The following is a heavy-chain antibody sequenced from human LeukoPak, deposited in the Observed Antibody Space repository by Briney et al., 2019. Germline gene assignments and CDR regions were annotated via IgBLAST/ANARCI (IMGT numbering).Heavy chain of an antibody. J-gene: IGHJ6*03. CDR3: ARVEATAGFYYYYYMDV. D-gene: IGHD6-13*01. CDR1: GGSFSGYY. Sequence: SETLSLICAVYGGSFSGYYWSWIRQPPGRAMEWIGEINHSGSTNYNPSLKSRVTISVDTSKNQFSLKLSSVTAADTAVYYCARVEATAGFYYYYYMDVWGKGTTVTVSS. CDR2: INHSGST. V-gene: IGHV4-34*01.